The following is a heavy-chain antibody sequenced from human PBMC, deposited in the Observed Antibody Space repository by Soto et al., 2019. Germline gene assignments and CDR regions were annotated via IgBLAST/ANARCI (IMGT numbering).Heavy chain of an antibody. D-gene: IGHD3-10*01. Sequence: GSSVKVPSRASGYTFIDCYIHWLRQAPGQGVEWMGWVSPRNGGKNYAQKFEGSVIITSDRTIGKVYMEFISLTSDETAVYFCTKKAGDFFPIDPWGQGTRVTVSS. CDR3: TKKAGDFFPIDP. V-gene: IGHV1-2*02. CDR1: GYTFIDCY. CDR2: VSPRNGGK. J-gene: IGHJ5*02.